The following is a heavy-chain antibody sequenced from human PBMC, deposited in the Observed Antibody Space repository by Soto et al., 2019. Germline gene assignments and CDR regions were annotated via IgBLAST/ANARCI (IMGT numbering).Heavy chain of an antibody. D-gene: IGHD3-16*01. J-gene: IGHJ4*02. CDR3: ARLGQFDY. CDR2: VSDNGDTT. CDR1: GFTFSSNA. Sequence: EVQLLESGGGLVQPGGSLRLSCAASGFTFSSNAMSWVRQAPGKGLEWVSTVSDNGDTTYYADSVKGRFAISRDNSKNTLYLQMSSLSAEDTALYYCARLGQFDYWGQGNLDTVSS. V-gene: IGHV3-23*01.